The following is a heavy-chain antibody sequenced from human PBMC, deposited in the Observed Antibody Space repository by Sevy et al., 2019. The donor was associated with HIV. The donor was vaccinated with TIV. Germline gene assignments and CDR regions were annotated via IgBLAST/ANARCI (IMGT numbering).Heavy chain of an antibody. D-gene: IGHD3-22*01. CDR3: ARARYDSSGYNRYYFDY. J-gene: IGHJ4*02. CDR2: INPKSGGT. Sequence: ASVKVSCKSSEYTFTDYYIHWVRQAPGQGLEWMGWINPKSGGTNYVLQFQGRVTMTRDTSISTAYMELSRLRSDDTAVYYCARARYDSSGYNRYYFDYWGQRTLVTVSS. CDR1: EYTFTDYY. V-gene: IGHV1-2*02.